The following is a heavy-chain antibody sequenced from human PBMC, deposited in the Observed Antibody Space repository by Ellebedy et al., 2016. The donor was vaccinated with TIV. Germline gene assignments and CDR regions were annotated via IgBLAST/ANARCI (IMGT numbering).Heavy chain of an antibody. CDR1: GYNFTRYH. CDR2: MNPNNGNT. Sequence: ASVKVSCXASGYNFTRYHMHWVRQAPGQGLEWMGWMNPNNGNTGYTQKFQGRVTMTRDTSISTAYMELSSLRSDDTAVYYCASPSTPLRYFDWFPFDYWGQGTLVTVSS. V-gene: IGHV1-8*01. D-gene: IGHD3-9*01. J-gene: IGHJ4*02. CDR3: ASPSTPLRYFDWFPFDY.